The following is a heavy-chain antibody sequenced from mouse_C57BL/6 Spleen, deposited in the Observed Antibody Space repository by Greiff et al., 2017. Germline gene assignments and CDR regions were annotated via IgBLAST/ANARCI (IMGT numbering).Heavy chain of an antibody. CDR1: GYTFTSYT. CDR3: AGSYGSDWYFDV. V-gene: IGHV1-4*01. Sequence: QVQLKESGAELARPGASVKMSCKASGYTFTSYTMHWVKQRPGQGLEWIGYINPSSGYTKYNQKFKDKATLTADKSSSTAYMQLSSLTSEDSAVYYCAGSYGSDWYFDVWGTGTTVTVSS. D-gene: IGHD1-1*01. J-gene: IGHJ1*03. CDR2: INPSSGYT.